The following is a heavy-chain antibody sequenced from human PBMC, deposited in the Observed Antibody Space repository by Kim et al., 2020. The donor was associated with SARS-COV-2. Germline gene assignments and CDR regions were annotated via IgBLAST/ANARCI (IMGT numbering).Heavy chain of an antibody. J-gene: IGHJ6*02. Sequence: ASVKVSCKASGYTFTSYGISWVRQAPGQGLEWMGWISAYNGNTNYAQKLQGRVAMTTDTSTSTAYMELRSLRSDDTAVYYCASGPVGYCSSTSCGWWGNNYYYGMDVWGQGTTVTVS. CDR1: GYTFTSYG. CDR3: ASGPVGYCSSTSCGWWGNNYYYGMDV. CDR2: ISAYNGNT. D-gene: IGHD2-2*01. V-gene: IGHV1-18*01.